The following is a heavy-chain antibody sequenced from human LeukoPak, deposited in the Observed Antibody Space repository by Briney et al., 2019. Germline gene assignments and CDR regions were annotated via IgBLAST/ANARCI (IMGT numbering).Heavy chain of an antibody. CDR2: ISGSGGST. CDR3: AKVGCSGGSCYYFDY. Sequence: PGGSLRLSCAASGFTFSSYAMSWVRQAPGKGLEWVSAISGSGGSTYYADSVKGRFTISRDNSKNTLYLQMNSLRAEDTAVYYCAKVGCSGGSCYYFDYWGQGTLVTVSS. D-gene: IGHD2-15*01. CDR1: GFTFSSYA. J-gene: IGHJ4*02. V-gene: IGHV3-23*01.